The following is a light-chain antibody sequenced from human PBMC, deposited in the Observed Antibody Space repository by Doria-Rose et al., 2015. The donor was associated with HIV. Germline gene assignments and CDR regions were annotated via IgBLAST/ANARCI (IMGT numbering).Light chain of an antibody. V-gene: IGKV4-1*01. CDR2: WAS. Sequence: TQSPESLGMSLGERATLNCKSNQSLLYTSKNYLAWYQQKPGQPPKLLIYWASTRQSGVPARFSGSGSGTDFTLTISSLEAEDVAVYYCQQCYDTPSFGPGTTVDIQ. J-gene: IGKJ3*01. CDR1: QSLLYTSKNY. CDR3: QQCYDTPS.